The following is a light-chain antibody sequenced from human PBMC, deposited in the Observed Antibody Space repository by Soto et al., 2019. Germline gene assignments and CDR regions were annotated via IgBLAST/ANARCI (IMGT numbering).Light chain of an antibody. J-gene: IGKJ1*01. V-gene: IGKV3-15*01. CDR2: GAS. Sequence: EIVMTQSPATLSVSPGERATLSCRASQSVSGNLAWYQQKPGQAPRLLIYGASTRATGIPARFSSSGSGTEFTLTISSLQSEDFVVYYCQQYNNWPRTFGQGTKVEIK. CDR3: QQYNNWPRT. CDR1: QSVSGN.